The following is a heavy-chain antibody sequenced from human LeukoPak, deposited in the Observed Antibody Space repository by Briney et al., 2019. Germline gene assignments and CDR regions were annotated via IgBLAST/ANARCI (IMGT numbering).Heavy chain of an antibody. J-gene: IGHJ4*02. CDR3: ATIAYVWGSYFDY. Sequence: GASVKVSCKVSGYTLTELSMHWVRQAPGKGLEWMGGFDPEDGETIYAQKFQGRVTMTKDTSTDTAYMELSSLRSEDTAVYYCATIAYVWGSYFDYWGQGTLVTVSS. CDR2: FDPEDGET. V-gene: IGHV1-24*01. D-gene: IGHD3-16*01. CDR1: GYTLTELS.